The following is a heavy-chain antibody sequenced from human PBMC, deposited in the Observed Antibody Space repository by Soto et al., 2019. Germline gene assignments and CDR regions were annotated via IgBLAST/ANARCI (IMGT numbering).Heavy chain of an antibody. V-gene: IGHV4-39*01. D-gene: IGHD5-18*01. J-gene: IGHJ4*02. CDR3: ATIPLGYSYGTLDY. Sequence: PSETLSLTCTVSGGSISRSSYYWGWIRQPPGKGLEWIGSIYYSGSTYYNPSLKSRVTISVDTSKNQFSLKLSSVTAADTAVYYCATIPLGYSYGTLDYWGQGTLVTVSS. CDR2: IYYSGST. CDR1: GGSISRSSYY.